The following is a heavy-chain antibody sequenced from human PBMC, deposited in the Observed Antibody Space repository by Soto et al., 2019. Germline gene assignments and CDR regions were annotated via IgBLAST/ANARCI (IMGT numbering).Heavy chain of an antibody. J-gene: IGHJ5*02. CDR1: GGTFSTYG. V-gene: IGHV1-69*12. D-gene: IGHD1-26*01. CDR3: ARVKEIVGATGWFDP. CDR2: IIPIFGTG. Sequence: QVQLVQSGAEVKKPGSSVKVSCKASGGTFSTYGISWVRQAPGQGLEWMGGIIPIFGTGNYAQKFQGRVTITADESTSTAYMELSSLRSEHTAVSYCARVKEIVGATGWFDPWGQGTLVTVSS.